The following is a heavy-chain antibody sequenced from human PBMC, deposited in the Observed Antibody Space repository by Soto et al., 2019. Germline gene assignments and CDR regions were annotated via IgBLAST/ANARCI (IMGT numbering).Heavy chain of an antibody. CDR2: IYHSGST. J-gene: IGHJ3*02. V-gene: IGHV4-4*02. CDR3: ARDKPRDDFWSGYFETDAFDI. Sequence: QVQLQESGPGLVKPSGTLSLTCAVSGGSISSSNWWSWVRQPPGKGLEWIGEIYHSGSTNYNPSLKRRVTISVDKSKNQFSLKLSSVTAADTAVYYCARDKPRDDFWSGYFETDAFDIWGQGTMVTVSS. CDR1: GGSISSSNW. D-gene: IGHD3-3*01.